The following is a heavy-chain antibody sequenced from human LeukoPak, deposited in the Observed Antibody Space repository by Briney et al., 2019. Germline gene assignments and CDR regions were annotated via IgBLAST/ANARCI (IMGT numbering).Heavy chain of an antibody. CDR2: IKQDGSEK. Sequence: PGRSLRLSCAASGFTFSNYWMSWVRQAPGKGLEWVASIKQDGSEKYYVDSVKGRFTISRDNAKNSLYLQINSLRPEDTAVYYCARDRSSGWYLTPGFDPWGQGTLVTVSS. CDR3: ARDRSSGWYLTPGFDP. V-gene: IGHV3-7*04. D-gene: IGHD6-19*01. J-gene: IGHJ5*02. CDR1: GFTFSNYW.